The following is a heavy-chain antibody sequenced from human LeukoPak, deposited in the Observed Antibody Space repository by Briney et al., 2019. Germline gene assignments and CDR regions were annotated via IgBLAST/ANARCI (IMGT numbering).Heavy chain of an antibody. CDR3: ARDYGDYVSDY. J-gene: IGHJ4*02. D-gene: IGHD4-17*01. CDR1: GFTFSSYA. CDR2: ISSNGGST. Sequence: GGSLRLSCAASGFTFSSYAMHWVRRAPGKGLEYVSAISSNGGSTYYANSVKGRFTISRDNSKNTLYLQMGSLRAEDMAVYYCARDYGDYVSDYWGQGTLVTVSS. V-gene: IGHV3-64*01.